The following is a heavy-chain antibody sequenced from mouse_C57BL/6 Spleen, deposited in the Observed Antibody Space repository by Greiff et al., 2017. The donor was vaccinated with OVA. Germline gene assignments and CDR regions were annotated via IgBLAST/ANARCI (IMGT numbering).Heavy chain of an antibody. CDR1: GYSFTDYD. D-gene: IGHD2-4*01. J-gene: IGHJ4*01. V-gene: IGHV1-39*01. CDR3: AGLISGAGARDY. CDR2: INPNYGTT. Sequence: EVQREESGPELVKPGASVSISCKASGYSFTDYDMNWVKQTNGKSLEWIGVINPNYGTTSYNQMLKGKAIMTVDHSSSTAYMQLNSLTSENSADSDCAGLISGAGARDYWGQGTSVTVSS.